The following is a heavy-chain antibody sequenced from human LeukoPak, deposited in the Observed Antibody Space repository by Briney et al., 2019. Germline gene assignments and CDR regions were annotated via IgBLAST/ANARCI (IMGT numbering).Heavy chain of an antibody. D-gene: IGHD3-16*01. CDR3: ARGPVITFGY. J-gene: IGHJ4*02. CDR1: GFTFSRFW. Sequence: TGGSLRLSCAASGFTFSRFWMSWVRQAPGKGLEWVANIKQDGSGIYYLDSVKGRFTISRDNSKNTLYLQMNSLRAEDTAVYYCARGPVITFGYWGQGTLVTVSS. CDR2: IKQDGSGI. V-gene: IGHV3-7*03.